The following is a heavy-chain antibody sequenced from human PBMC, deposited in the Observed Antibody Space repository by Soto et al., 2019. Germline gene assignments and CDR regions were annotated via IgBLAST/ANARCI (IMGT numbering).Heavy chain of an antibody. D-gene: IGHD6-13*01. V-gene: IGHV1-18*01. CDR1: GYTFTSYG. Sequence: ASVKVSCKASGYTFTSYGISWVRQAPGQGLEWMGWISAYNGNTNYAQKFQGRVTITRDTSASTAYMELSSLRSEDTAVYYCARGGFSSSWYPIWGQGTLVTVSS. J-gene: IGHJ4*02. CDR2: ISAYNGNT. CDR3: ARGGFSSSWYPI.